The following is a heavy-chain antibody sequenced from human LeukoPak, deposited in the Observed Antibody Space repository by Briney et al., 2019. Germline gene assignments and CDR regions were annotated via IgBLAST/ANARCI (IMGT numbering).Heavy chain of an antibody. Sequence: ASVKVSCKASGYTFTDYYMHWVRRAPGQGLEWMGRINPNSGGTNYAQKFQDRVTMTRDTSISTAYMELSRLTSDDTAVYYCARQVGGSDYWGQGTLVTVSS. J-gene: IGHJ4*02. CDR2: INPNSGGT. D-gene: IGHD2-15*01. CDR1: GYTFTDYY. CDR3: ARQVGGSDY. V-gene: IGHV1-2*06.